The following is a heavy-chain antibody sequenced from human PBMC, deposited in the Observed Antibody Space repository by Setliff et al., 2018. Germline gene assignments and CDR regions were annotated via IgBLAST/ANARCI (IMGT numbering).Heavy chain of an antibody. V-gene: IGHV3-30-3*01. J-gene: IGHJ4*02. D-gene: IGHD2-15*01. CDR1: GFTFSSYS. CDR2: IWDDGVKK. Sequence: GGSLRLSCAASGFTFSSYSIHWVRQAPGKGLEWVAVIWDDGVKKYHADSVKGRFTISRDNSKNTLYLQMNSLRPEDTAVYYCARTCSGSGCYAGLESWGQGTPVTVSS. CDR3: ARTCSGSGCYAGLES.